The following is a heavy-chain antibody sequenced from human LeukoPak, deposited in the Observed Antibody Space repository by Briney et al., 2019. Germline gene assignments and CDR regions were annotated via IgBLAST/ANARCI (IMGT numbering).Heavy chain of an antibody. J-gene: IGHJ4*02. V-gene: IGHV4-34*01. D-gene: IGHD6-13*01. CDR3: ARRTLGIAAASNDY. CDR1: GESHSRFY. Sequence: SETLSLTCAVSGESHSRFYWSWIRQSPGRGLEWIGEINHSGSPNYNPSLKSRVTISVDTSKNQFSLKLSSVTAADTAVYYCARRTLGIAAASNDYWGQGTLVTVSS. CDR2: INHSGSP.